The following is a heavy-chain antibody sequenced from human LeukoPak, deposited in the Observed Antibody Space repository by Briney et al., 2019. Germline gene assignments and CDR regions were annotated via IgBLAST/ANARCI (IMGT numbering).Heavy chain of an antibody. D-gene: IGHD3-22*01. CDR1: GGSFSGYY. Sequence: SETLSLTCAVYGGSFSGYYWSWIRQPPGRGLEWIGSMFSIGSKFYNTSLKSRASISIDKSMNQISLQLNSVTAADTAVYYCAGYDSRTNYFFDSWGQGTLITVSS. CDR3: AGYDSRTNYFFDS. CDR2: MFSIGSK. J-gene: IGHJ4*02. V-gene: IGHV4-34*12.